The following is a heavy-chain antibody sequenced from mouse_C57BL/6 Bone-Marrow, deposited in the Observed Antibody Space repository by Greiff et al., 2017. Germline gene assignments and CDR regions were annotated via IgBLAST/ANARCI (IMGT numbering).Heavy chain of an antibody. CDR2: IYPGNSDT. J-gene: IGHJ3*01. Sequence: EVKLMESGTVLARPGASVKMSCKTSGYTFTSYWMHWVKQRPGQGLEWIGAIYPGNSDTSYNQKFKGKAKLTAVTSASTAYMELSSLTNADSAVYYCTREGICYSGSSYVANGWFAYWGQGTLVTVSA. CDR3: TREGICYSGSSYVANGWFAY. V-gene: IGHV1-5*01. CDR1: GYTFTSYW. D-gene: IGHD1-1*01.